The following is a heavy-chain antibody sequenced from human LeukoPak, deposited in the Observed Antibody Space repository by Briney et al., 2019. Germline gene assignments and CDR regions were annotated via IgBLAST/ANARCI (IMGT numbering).Heavy chain of an antibody. CDR2: ITGSSRTK. CDR1: GFIFSNYD. J-gene: IGHJ3*01. V-gene: IGHV3-48*01. Sequence: GGSLRLSCAASGFIFSNYDMNWVRQAPGKGLEWVSYITGSSRTKSYADSAKGRFTISRDNAENSVYLQMNSLGAEDTAVYYCARPTSSGWYSHWGQGTMVTVSS. D-gene: IGHD6-19*01. CDR3: ARPTSSGWYSH.